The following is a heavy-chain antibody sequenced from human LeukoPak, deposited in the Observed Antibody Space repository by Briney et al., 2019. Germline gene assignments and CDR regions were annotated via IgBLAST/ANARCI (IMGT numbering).Heavy chain of an antibody. CDR3: ASMLAGYDFDY. Sequence: ASVKVSCKASGYSFTSYYLHWVRQAPGQGLEWMGWINPNSGGTNYAQKFQGRVTMTRDTSISTAYMELSRLRSDDTAVYYCASMLAGYDFDYWGQGTLVTVSS. CDR1: GYSFTSYY. J-gene: IGHJ4*02. CDR2: INPNSGGT. V-gene: IGHV1-2*02. D-gene: IGHD5-12*01.